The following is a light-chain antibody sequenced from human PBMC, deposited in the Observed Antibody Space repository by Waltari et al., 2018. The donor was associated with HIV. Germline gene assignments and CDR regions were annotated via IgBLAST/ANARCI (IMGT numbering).Light chain of an antibody. CDR2: ADD. CDR3: QSYDSSLSGSFV. V-gene: IGLV1-40*01. CDR1: SSNIGAGYD. J-gene: IGLJ1*01. Sequence: QSVLTQPPSVSGAPGQRVTISCTGSSSNIGAGYDVHWFQQLPGTAPKLLSYADDKRPSGVPDRFSGSKSGTSASLAITGLQAEDEADYYCQSYDSSLSGSFVFGTGTKVTVL.